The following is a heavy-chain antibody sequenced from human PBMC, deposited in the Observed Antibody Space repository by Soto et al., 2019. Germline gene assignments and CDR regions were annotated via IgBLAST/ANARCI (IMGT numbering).Heavy chain of an antibody. V-gene: IGHV1-69*02. CDR3: ARATYYYDSSGYGGAFVI. Sequence: SVKVSCKASGGTFSSYTISWVRQAPGQGLEWMGRIIPILGIANYAQKFQGRVTITADKPTSTAYMELSSLRSEDTAVYYCARATYYYDSSGYGGAFVIWGQGTMVTVSS. CDR2: IIPILGIA. J-gene: IGHJ3*02. CDR1: GGTFSSYT. D-gene: IGHD3-22*01.